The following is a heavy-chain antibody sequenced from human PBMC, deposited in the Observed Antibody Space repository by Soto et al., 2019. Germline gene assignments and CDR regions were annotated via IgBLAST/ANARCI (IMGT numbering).Heavy chain of an antibody. CDR3: ARVAVEMATIHVYDY. Sequence: QVQLVESGGGVVQPGRSLRLSCAASGFTFSSYAMHWFRQAPGQGLEWVAVISYDGSNKYYADSVKGRFTISRDNSKNTLYLQMNRLRAEDTAVYYCARVAVEMATIHVYDYWVQGTRVTVSS. D-gene: IGHD5-12*01. J-gene: IGHJ4*02. CDR2: ISYDGSNK. CDR1: GFTFSSYA. V-gene: IGHV3-30-3*01.